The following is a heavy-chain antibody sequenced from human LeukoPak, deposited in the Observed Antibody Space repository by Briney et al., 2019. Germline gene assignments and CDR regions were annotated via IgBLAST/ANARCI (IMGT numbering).Heavy chain of an antibody. CDR3: ARPRRYYYDSSGQEFNY. V-gene: IGHV4-34*01. Sequence: SETLSLTCAVYGGSFSGYYWSWIRQPPGKGLEWIGEINHSGSTNYNPSLKSRVTISVDTSKNQFSLKLSSVTAADTAAYYCARPRRYYYDSSGQEFNYWGQGTLVTVSS. D-gene: IGHD3-22*01. CDR2: INHSGST. J-gene: IGHJ4*02. CDR1: GGSFSGYY.